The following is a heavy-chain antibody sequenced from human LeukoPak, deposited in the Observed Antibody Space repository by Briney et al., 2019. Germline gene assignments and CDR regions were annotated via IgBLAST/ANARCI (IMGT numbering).Heavy chain of an antibody. D-gene: IGHD4-11*01. Sequence: GGSLRLSCAASGFTFSTYWMSWVRQAPGQGLEWVANIKQDGSEKYYVDSVTGRFTISRDNAKNSLYLQMNSLRVEDTAVYYCATTVSGYFDQWGQDTLVTVSS. CDR2: IKQDGSEK. V-gene: IGHV3-7*01. J-gene: IGHJ1*01. CDR1: GFTFSTYW. CDR3: ATTVSGYFDQ.